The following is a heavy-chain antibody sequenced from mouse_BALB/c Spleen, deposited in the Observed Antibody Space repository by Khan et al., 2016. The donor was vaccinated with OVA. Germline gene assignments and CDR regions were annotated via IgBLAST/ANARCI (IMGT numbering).Heavy chain of an antibody. CDR2: INTYTGKP. V-gene: IGHV9-3-1*01. CDR1: GYTFTDYV. Sequence: QIQLVQSGPELKKPGETVKISCKASGYTFTDYVMNWVKQSPGKGLKWMGWINTYTGKPTYADDFKGRFAFTLETSASTAYLQINSLTNEDTATXVCTRFHGEYWGQGTTLTVSS. J-gene: IGHJ2*01. CDR3: TRFHGEY.